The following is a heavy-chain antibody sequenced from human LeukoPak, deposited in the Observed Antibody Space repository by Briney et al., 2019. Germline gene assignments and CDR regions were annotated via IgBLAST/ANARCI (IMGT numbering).Heavy chain of an antibody. CDR3: ARDRHDYTHYFDY. J-gene: IGHJ4*02. CDR1: GGSISSGGYY. Sequence: ETLSLTCTVSGGSISSGGYYWSWVRQAPGKGLEWVANIKRDGGEKYYVDSVKGRFTISRDNAKNSLYLQMNSLRAEDTAVYYCARDRHDYTHYFDYWGQGTLVTVSS. V-gene: IGHV3-7*01. CDR2: IKRDGGEK. D-gene: IGHD4-11*01.